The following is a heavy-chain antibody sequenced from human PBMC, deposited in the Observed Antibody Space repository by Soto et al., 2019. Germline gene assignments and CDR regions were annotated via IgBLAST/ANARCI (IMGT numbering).Heavy chain of an antibody. Sequence: QVQLVESGGGVVQPGRSLRLSCAASGFTFSSYGMHWVHQAPGKGLEWVAVISYDGSNKYYADSVKGRFTISRDNSKNTLYLQMNSLRAEDTAVYYCATLGPYSSSWSPNYYYYYGMDVWGQGTTVTVSS. CDR1: GFTFSSYG. CDR2: ISYDGSNK. V-gene: IGHV3-30*03. D-gene: IGHD6-13*01. CDR3: ATLGPYSSSWSPNYYYYYGMDV. J-gene: IGHJ6*02.